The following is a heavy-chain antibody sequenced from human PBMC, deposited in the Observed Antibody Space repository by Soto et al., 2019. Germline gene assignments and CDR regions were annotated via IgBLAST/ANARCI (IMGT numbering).Heavy chain of an antibody. D-gene: IGHD3-22*01. CDR3: ARDSTYDSSGYYPPIRYFDY. CDR2: ISYDGSNK. Sequence: QPGGSLRLSCAASGFTFSSYAMHWVRQAPGKGLEWVAVISYDGSNKYYADSVKGRFTISRDDSKNTLYLQMNSLRAEDTAVYYCARDSTYDSSGYYPPIRYFDYWGQGTLVTVSS. V-gene: IGHV3-30-3*01. J-gene: IGHJ4*02. CDR1: GFTFSSYA.